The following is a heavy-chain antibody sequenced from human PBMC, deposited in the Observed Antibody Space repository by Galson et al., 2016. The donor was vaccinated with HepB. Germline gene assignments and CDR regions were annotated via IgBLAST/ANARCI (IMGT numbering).Heavy chain of an antibody. Sequence: SLRLSCAVSGFSFSNYAMSWVRQAPGKGLEWVSTIRDYGAGTYSAESVKGRFTVSRDNSKNTVYLQMSSLRDDDSAIYYCAKGTGNYYTDYFDYWGQGTLVTVSS. J-gene: IGHJ4*02. V-gene: IGHV3-23*01. CDR2: IRDYGAGT. D-gene: IGHD1-14*01. CDR1: GFSFSNYA. CDR3: AKGTGNYYTDYFDY.